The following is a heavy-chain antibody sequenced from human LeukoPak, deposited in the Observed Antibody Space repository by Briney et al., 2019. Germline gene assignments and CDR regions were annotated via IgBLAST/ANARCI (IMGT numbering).Heavy chain of an antibody. V-gene: IGHV3-74*01. CDR2: TNNDGSST. Sequence: GGSLRLSCAASGFTFSSYAMSWVRQAPGKGLVWVSRTNNDGSSTDYADSVKGRFTISRDNAKNTLYLQMDSLRAEDTAVYYCARDLGDYDFWSGYSNSYDYWGQGTLVTVSS. J-gene: IGHJ4*02. CDR3: ARDLGDYDFWSGYSNSYDY. CDR1: GFTFSSYA. D-gene: IGHD3-3*01.